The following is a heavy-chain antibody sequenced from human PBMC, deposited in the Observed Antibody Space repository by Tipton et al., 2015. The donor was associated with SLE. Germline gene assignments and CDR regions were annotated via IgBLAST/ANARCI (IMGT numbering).Heavy chain of an antibody. V-gene: IGHV4-4*07. CDR3: VVCSPSSCSYFDY. CDR1: GRSINTSY. J-gene: IGHJ4*02. Sequence: TLSLTCTASGRSINTSYWAWFRQPAGKGREWFGRIYTGGTTKYNPSLESRVSLSVDTSRGQFFLEVRSVTAADTAVYYCVVCSPSSCSYFDYWGQGRLVTVSS. CDR2: IYTGGTT. D-gene: IGHD2-2*01.